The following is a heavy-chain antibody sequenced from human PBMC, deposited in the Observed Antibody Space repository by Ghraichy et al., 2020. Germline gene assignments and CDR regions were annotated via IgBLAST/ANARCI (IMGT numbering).Heavy chain of an antibody. CDR2: INHSGST. CDR3: ARGAPRFNSNLHQVDP. J-gene: IGHJ5*02. CDR1: GGSFSGYY. V-gene: IGHV4-34*01. Sequence: SQTLSLTCAVYGGSFSGYYWSWIRQPPGKGLEWIGEINHSGSTNYNPSLKSRVTISVDTSKNQFSLKLSSVTAADTAVYYCARGAPRFNSNLHQVDPWGQGTLVTVSS. D-gene: IGHD4-23*01.